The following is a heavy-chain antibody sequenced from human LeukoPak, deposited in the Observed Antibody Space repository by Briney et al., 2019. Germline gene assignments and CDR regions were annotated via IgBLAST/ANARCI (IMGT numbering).Heavy chain of an antibody. V-gene: IGHV3-30*04. CDR2: ISYDGSDK. CDR1: GFTFSSYA. CDR3: AKEKQSGGTPFDY. D-gene: IGHD1-26*01. J-gene: IGHJ4*02. Sequence: PGGSLRLSCTVSGFTFSSYAMHWVRQAPGKGLEWLAVISYDGSDKWYSDSVKGRFTISRDNSKNTVYLQMNSLRAEDTTVYYCAKEKQSGGTPFDYWGQGSLVTVSS.